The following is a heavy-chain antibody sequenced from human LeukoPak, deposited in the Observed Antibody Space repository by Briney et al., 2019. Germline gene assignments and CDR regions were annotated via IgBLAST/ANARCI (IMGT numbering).Heavy chain of an antibody. Sequence: ETGGSLRLSCAASGFTFSSYAMSWVRQAPGNGLEWVSAISGSGGSTYYADSVKGRFTISRDNSKNTLYLQMNSLRAEDTAVYYCAKSGYNYYDSSGYADYWGQGTLVTVSS. D-gene: IGHD3-22*01. CDR3: AKSGYNYYDSSGYADY. CDR1: GFTFSSYA. V-gene: IGHV3-23*01. J-gene: IGHJ4*02. CDR2: ISGSGGST.